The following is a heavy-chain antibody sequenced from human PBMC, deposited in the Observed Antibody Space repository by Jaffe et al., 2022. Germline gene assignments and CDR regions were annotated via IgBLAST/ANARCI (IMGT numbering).Heavy chain of an antibody. CDR3: ARGSCTGGSCTWGFDYWFDP. J-gene: IGHJ5*02. V-gene: IGHV4-61*02. CDR2: MSTSGHS. CDR1: GVSMTNSNDL. Sequence: QVQLEESGPGLLRPSQTLSLTCSVSGVSMTNSNDLWTWIRQPVGKRLDWTGVQWIGHMSTSGHSRQNPSLKSRVTISLDTSKNQVSLKLTSVTAADTGVYYCARGSCTGGSCTWGFDYWFDPWGRGTLVTVSS. D-gene: IGHD2-15*01.